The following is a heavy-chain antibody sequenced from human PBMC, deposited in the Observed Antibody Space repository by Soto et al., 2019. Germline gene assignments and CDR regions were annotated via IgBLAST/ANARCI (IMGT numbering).Heavy chain of an antibody. CDR1: GGTFSSYA. V-gene: IGHV1-69*13. J-gene: IGHJ6*02. CDR2: IIPIFGTA. CDR3: ATGATGYYYGMDV. D-gene: IGHD1-26*01. Sequence: AASVNVSCKASGGTFSSYAISWVRQAPGQGLEWMGGIIPIFGTANYAQKFQGRVTITADESTSTAYMELSSLRSEDTAVYYCATGATGYYYGMDVWGQGTTVTVSS.